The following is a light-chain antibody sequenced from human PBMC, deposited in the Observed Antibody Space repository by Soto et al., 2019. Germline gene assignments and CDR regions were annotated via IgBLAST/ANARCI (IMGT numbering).Light chain of an antibody. CDR1: SSNIGSGYD. J-gene: IGLJ2*01. Sequence: QSVLTQPPSVSGAPGQRVTISCTGTSSNIGSGYDVHWYQQLPGTAPRLLIYSNNNRPSGVSDRFSGSKSGTSASLAITGLQAEDEADYYCQSYENSLSGSEVVFGGGTQLTVL. CDR3: QSYENSLSGSEVV. V-gene: IGLV1-40*01. CDR2: SNN.